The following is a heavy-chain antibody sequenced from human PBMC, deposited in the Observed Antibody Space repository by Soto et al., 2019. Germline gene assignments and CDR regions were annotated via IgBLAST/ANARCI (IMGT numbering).Heavy chain of an antibody. D-gene: IGHD3-10*01. J-gene: IGHJ6*02. Sequence: QVQLQQWGAGLLKPSETLSLTCAVYGGSFSGHYWSWIRQPPGKGLEWIGEINHSGSTNYNPSLKGRVSISVDTCKNQFFLKLGSVTAADTAVYYCARFYYGSGNYYYYGMDVWGQGTTVTVSS. CDR3: ARFYYGSGNYYYYGMDV. V-gene: IGHV4-34*01. CDR1: GGSFSGHY. CDR2: INHSGST.